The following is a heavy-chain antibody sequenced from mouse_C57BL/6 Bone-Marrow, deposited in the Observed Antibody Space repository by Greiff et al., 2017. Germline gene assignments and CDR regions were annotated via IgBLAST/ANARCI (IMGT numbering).Heavy chain of an antibody. D-gene: IGHD1-1*01. J-gene: IGHJ3*01. CDR2: IFPRSGNT. V-gene: IGHV1-81*01. CDR1: GYTFTSYG. Sequence: QVQLQQSGAELARPGASVKLSCKASGYTFTSYGLSWVKQRTGKGLEWIGAIFPRSGNTYYTEKFKGKVTLTADKSSSTVYMEIRSLTSEDSAVYFCTRGVFYYCGSSYWAWFGYWGQGTLVIVSA. CDR3: TRGVFYYCGSSYWAWFGY.